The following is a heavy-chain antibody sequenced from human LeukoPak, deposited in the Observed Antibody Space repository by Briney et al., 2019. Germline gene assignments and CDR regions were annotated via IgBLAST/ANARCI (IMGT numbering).Heavy chain of an antibody. J-gene: IGHJ4*02. V-gene: IGHV4-59*01. CDR2: IYYSGST. Sequence: SETLSLTCTVSGGPISSYYWSWIRQPPGKGLEWIGYIYYSGSTNYNPSLKSRVTISVDTSKNQFSLKLSSVTAADTAVYYCARVFGMYDYVWGSYRPYYFDYWGQGTLVTVSS. CDR3: ARVFGMYDYVWGSYRPYYFDY. CDR1: GGPISSYY. D-gene: IGHD3-16*02.